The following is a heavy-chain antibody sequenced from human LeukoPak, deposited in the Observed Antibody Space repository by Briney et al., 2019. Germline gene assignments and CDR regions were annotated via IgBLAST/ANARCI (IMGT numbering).Heavy chain of an antibody. D-gene: IGHD5-24*01. V-gene: IGHV4-39*01. Sequence: KPSETLSLTCTVSGGSISSSSYYWGWIRQPPGKGLEWIGSIYYSGSTYYNPSLKSRVTISVDTSKNQFSLKLSSVTAADTAVYYCARQERYYYYMDVWGKGTTVTVSS. CDR2: IYYSGST. J-gene: IGHJ6*03. CDR1: GGSISSSSYY. CDR3: ARQERYYYYMDV.